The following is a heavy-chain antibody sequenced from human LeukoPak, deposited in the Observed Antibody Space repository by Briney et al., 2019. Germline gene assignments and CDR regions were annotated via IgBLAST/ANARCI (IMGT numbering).Heavy chain of an antibody. Sequence: SSVTVSCKASGGTFSSYAISWVRQAPGQGLEWMGGIIPIFGTANYAQKFQGRVRITADESTSTAYMELSSLRSEDTAVYYCARDRSGRYSGSYYLYWFDPWGQGTLVTVSS. D-gene: IGHD1-26*01. V-gene: IGHV1-69*01. J-gene: IGHJ5*02. CDR3: ARDRSGRYSGSYYLYWFDP. CDR2: IIPIFGTA. CDR1: GGTFSSYA.